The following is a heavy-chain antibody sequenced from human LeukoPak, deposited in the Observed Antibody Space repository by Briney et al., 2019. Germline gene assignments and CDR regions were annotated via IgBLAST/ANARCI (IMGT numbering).Heavy chain of an antibody. V-gene: IGHV4-39*07. Sequence: SETLSLTCTVSGGSISSSSYYWSWIRQPPGKGLEWIGEINHSGSTNYNPSLKSRVTISVDTSKNQFSLKLSSVTAADTAVYYCARDGAPRGFRRWEPTSYYYYYYGMDVWGQGTTVTVSS. D-gene: IGHD1-26*01. CDR1: GGSISSSSYY. J-gene: IGHJ6*02. CDR2: INHSGST. CDR3: ARDGAPRGFRRWEPTSYYYYYYGMDV.